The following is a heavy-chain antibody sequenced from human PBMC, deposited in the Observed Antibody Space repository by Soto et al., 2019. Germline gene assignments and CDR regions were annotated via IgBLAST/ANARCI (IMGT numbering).Heavy chain of an antibody. CDR2: IYHSGST. Sequence: PSETLSLTFAFSGCSISISNWGSWVRQPPGKGLEWIGEIYHSGSTNYNPSLKSRVTISVDKSKNQFSLKLSSVTAADTAVYYCARVVGDYYGSGDYYGMDVWGQGTTVA. CDR1: GCSISISNW. D-gene: IGHD3-10*01. J-gene: IGHJ6*02. CDR3: ARVVGDYYGSGDYYGMDV. V-gene: IGHV4-4*02.